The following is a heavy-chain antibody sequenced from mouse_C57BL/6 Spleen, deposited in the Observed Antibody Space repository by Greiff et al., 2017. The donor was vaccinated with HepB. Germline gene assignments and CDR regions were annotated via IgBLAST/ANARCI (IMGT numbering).Heavy chain of an antibody. CDR1: GYTFTDYE. V-gene: IGHV1-15*01. CDR3: TRPIRFAY. Sequence: VQLQQSGAELVRPGASVTLSCKASGYTFTDYEMHWVKQTPVHGLEWIGAIDPETGGTAYNQKFKGKAILTADKSSSTAYMELRSLTSEDSAVYYCTRPIRFAYWGQGTLVTVSA. CDR2: IDPETGGT. J-gene: IGHJ3*01.